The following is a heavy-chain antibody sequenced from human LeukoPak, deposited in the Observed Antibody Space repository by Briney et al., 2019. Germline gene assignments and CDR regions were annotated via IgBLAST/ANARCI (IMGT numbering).Heavy chain of an antibody. CDR3: ARWAGVMITYVGILVSYFDY. CDR1: GGSMNSYY. J-gene: IGHJ4*02. D-gene: IGHD3-16*02. CDR2: IYYSGST. V-gene: IGHV4-59*01. Sequence: SETLSLTCAVSGGSMNSYYWSWIRQPPGKGLEWLGYIYYSGSTNYSPSLNSRVTMSADTSKNQFSPKLDSVTTADTSVYYCARWAGVMITYVGILVSYFDYGGQGGLVTVSS.